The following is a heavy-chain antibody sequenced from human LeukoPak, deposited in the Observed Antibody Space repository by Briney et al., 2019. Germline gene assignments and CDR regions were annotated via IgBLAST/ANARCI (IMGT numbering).Heavy chain of an antibody. V-gene: IGHV3-48*03. CDR2: INSGGNII. D-gene: IGHD6-19*01. CDR1: GFRLRDYE. Sequence: PGGSLRLSCAGSGFRLRDYELNWVRQAPGKGLEWLAFINSGGNIIYYADSVKGRFTISRDNAKDSLFLHMNRLRVEDTSIYYCATVHGATSLADFDHWGQGNLVTVSS. CDR3: ATVHGATSLADFDH. J-gene: IGHJ4*02.